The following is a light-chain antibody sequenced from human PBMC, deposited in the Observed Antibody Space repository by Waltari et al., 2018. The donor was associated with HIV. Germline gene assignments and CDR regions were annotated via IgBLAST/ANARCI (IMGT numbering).Light chain of an antibody. V-gene: IGLV1-47*01. CDR1: TSNIGLYH. CDR2: RDN. J-gene: IGLJ2*01. Sequence: QSVLTQLPSASGTPGQRVTISCSGGTSNIGLYHVYWYQQFPGTAPKLLIYRDNQRPPGVPDRFSGSKSGTSASLVISGLRSEDEADYYCAAWDDRLSGLFGGGTKVTVL. CDR3: AAWDDRLSGL.